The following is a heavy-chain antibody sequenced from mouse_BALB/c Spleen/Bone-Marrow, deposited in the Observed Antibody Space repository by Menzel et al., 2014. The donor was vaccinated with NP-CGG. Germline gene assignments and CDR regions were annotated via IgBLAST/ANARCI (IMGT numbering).Heavy chain of an antibody. D-gene: IGHD1-2*01. CDR1: GFNIKDTY. V-gene: IGHV14-3*02. CDR3: ARYRLGTYFDY. Sequence: VQLQQPGAELVKPGASVKLSCIASGFNIKDTYMHWVKQRPEQGLEWIGRIDPANGNTKYGPKFQGKATITADTSSNTAYLQLSSLTSEDTAVYYCARYRLGTYFDYWGQGTTLTVSS. J-gene: IGHJ2*01. CDR2: IDPANGNT.